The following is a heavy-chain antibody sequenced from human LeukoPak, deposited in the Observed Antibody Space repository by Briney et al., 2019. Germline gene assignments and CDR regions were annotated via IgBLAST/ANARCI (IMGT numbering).Heavy chain of an antibody. CDR2: IIPRLDIA. D-gene: IGHD1-1*01. Sequence: SVKVSCKASGGTFSSYAISWVRQAPGQGLEWMGRIIPRLDIAIYAQMFQGRVTITADKATTTAYMELTSLRSEDTAVYYCARIRTGTTYYYAMDVWGQGTTVTVSS. J-gene: IGHJ6*02. CDR1: GGTFSSYA. V-gene: IGHV1-69*04. CDR3: ARIRTGTTYYYAMDV.